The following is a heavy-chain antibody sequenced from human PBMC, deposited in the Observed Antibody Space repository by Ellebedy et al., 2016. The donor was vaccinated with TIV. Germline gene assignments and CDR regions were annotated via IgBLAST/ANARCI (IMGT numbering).Heavy chain of an antibody. CDR1: GGSVSSGSYY. CDR2: IYYSGGT. CDR3: AREFVEVATIDDFYYAMDV. J-gene: IGHJ6*02. Sequence: SETLSLTCSVSGGSVSSGSYYWSWIRQPPGKGLEWIGYIYYSGGTNYNPSPKSRVTIALDTSKNEFSLKLRSVTAADRAVYYCAREFVEVATIDDFYYAMDVWGQGTTVTVSS. V-gene: IGHV4-61*01. D-gene: IGHD5-24*01.